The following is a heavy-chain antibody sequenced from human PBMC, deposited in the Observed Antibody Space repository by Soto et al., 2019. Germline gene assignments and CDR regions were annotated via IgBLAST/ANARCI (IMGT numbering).Heavy chain of an antibody. V-gene: IGHV3-9*01. CDR2: ISWNSGSI. CDR3: AKDDVDTAMD. Sequence: EVQLVESGGGLVQTGRSLRLSCAASGFTFDDYAMHWVRQAPGKGLEWVSGISWNSGSIGYADSVKGRFTISRDNAKNSLYLQMNSLRAEDTALYYCAKDDVDTAMDWGQGTLVTVSS. CDR1: GFTFDDYA. J-gene: IGHJ4*02. D-gene: IGHD5-18*01.